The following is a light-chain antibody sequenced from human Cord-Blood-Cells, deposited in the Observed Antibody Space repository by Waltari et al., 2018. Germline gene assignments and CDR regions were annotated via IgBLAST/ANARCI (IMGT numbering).Light chain of an antibody. CDR2: EGS. CDR1: SSDVGSYNL. CDR3: CSYAGRV. V-gene: IGLV2-23*01. J-gene: IGLJ3*02. Sequence: QSALTQPAPVSGSPGQSITISCTGTSSDVGSYNLVSWYQQHPGKAPKLMIYEGSKRPSGVSNRFSGSKSGNTASLTISGLQAEDEADYYCCSYAGRVFGGGTKLTVL.